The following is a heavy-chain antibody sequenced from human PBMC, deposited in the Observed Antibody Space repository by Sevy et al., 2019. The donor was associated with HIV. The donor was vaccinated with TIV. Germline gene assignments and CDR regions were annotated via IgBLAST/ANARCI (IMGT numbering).Heavy chain of an antibody. CDR1: GIAFSTYA. CDR2: ISAGGYST. V-gene: IGHV3-23*01. J-gene: IGHJ4*02. Sequence: GGSLRLSCAASGIAFSTYAMFWVRQAPGKGLEWVSSISAGGYSTYYADSVKGRFTLSRDNSRNTLDFQMNSLRADDTAVDYCAKDFSDVYYYDSSATVDYWGQGTLVTVSS. CDR3: AKDFSDVYYYDSSATVDY. D-gene: IGHD3-22*01.